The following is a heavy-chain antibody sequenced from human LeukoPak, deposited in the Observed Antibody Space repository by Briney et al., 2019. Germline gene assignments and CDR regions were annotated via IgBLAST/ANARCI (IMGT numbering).Heavy chain of an antibody. V-gene: IGHV4-30-4*08. CDR3: ARDRRLGLSSPNYCYYMDV. J-gene: IGHJ6*03. CDR2: IYYSGST. CDR1: GGSISSGDYY. Sequence: SQTLSLTCTVSGGSISSGDYYWSWIRQPPGKGLEWIGYIYYSGSTYYNPSLKSRVTISVDTSKNQFSLKLSSVTAADTAVYYCARDRRLGLSSPNYCYYMDVWGKGTTVTVSS. D-gene: IGHD3-16*01.